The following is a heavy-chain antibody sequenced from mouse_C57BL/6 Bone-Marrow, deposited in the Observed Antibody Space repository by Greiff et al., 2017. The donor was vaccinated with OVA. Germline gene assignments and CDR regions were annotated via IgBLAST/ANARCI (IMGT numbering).Heavy chain of an antibody. CDR1: GFTFSDYG. J-gene: IGHJ4*01. V-gene: IGHV5-17*01. Sequence: EVQGVESGGGLVKPGGSLKLSCAASGFTFSDYGMHWVRQAPEKGLEWVAYISSGSSTIYYADTVKGRFTISRDNAKNTLFLQMTSLRSEDTAMYYCARNYDYDDNYYAMDYWGQGTSVTVSS. CDR3: ARNYDYDDNYYAMDY. CDR2: ISSGSSTI. D-gene: IGHD2-4*01.